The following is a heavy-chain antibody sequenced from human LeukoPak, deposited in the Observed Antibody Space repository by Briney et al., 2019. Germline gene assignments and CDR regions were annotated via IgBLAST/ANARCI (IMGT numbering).Heavy chain of an antibody. CDR3: ARVSGPGMNEYYHL. D-gene: IGHD2-2*01. V-gene: IGHV3-74*01. Sequence: PGGSLRLSWAASGFTFSGAWMHWVRQAPGKGLMWVSRINDDGSSTRHADSVKGRFTISRDNAKNTLYLQMNSLRAEDTAVYYCARVSGPGMNEYYHLWGQGTLVTVSS. CDR2: INDDGSST. J-gene: IGHJ4*02. CDR1: GFTFSGAW.